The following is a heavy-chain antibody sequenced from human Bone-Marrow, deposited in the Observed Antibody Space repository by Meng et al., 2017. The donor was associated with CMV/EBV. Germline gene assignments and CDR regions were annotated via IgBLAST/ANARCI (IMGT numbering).Heavy chain of an antibody. CDR1: GFIFGDFV. D-gene: IGHD3-3*01. CDR2: VRTKGYGGTT. V-gene: IGHV3-49*04. CDR3: ARGTPFGAWTYDYGMDV. Sequence: GGSLRLSCTGSGFIFGDFVIIWVRQAPGKGLEWVGFVRTKGYGGTTEDAASVRGRFTFSRDDSKNIAYLHMNTLKSEDTAIYYCARGTPFGAWTYDYGMDVWGQGTSVTFSS. J-gene: IGHJ6*02.